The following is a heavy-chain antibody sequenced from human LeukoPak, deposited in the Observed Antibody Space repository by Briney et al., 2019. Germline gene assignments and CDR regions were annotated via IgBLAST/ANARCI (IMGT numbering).Heavy chain of an antibody. D-gene: IGHD1-14*01. CDR1: GFTFNNYA. CDR2: ISGDGVSP. J-gene: IGHJ4*02. Sequence: GGSLRLSCAASGFTFNNYALTWVRQTPGKGLECVSAISGDGVSPYYADSVRGRFTISRDNSKNTLYLQMNSLRAEDTAVYYCAKVGGTTTIDDYWGQGTLVTVSS. V-gene: IGHV3-23*01. CDR3: AKVGGTTTIDDY.